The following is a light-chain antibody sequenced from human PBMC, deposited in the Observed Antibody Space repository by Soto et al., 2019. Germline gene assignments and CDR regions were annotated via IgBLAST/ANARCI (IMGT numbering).Light chain of an antibody. CDR3: QQYTTSPWT. J-gene: IGKJ1*01. CDR2: GAS. CDR1: QSVTSNY. V-gene: IGKV3-20*01. Sequence: EIVLTQSPGTLSLSPGERATLSCRASQSVTSNYLAWYQQKPGQAPRLLIYGASHRTTGIPDRFSGSGSGTEFTLTINSLEPGEFAVYYCQQYTTSPWTFGQGTTVEIK.